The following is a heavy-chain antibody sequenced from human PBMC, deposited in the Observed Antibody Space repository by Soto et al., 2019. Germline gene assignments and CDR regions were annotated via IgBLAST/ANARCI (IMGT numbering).Heavy chain of an antibody. D-gene: IGHD3-3*01. CDR3: ASHYDLWSGYLSPVDY. J-gene: IGHJ4*02. V-gene: IGHV3-11*01. Sequence: GGSLRLSCAASGYTFSDYYLRWIRQAPGKGLEWISYIDTSSTKIYYADSVKGRFTISRDNGKNSLFLEMNSPRVEDTAVYFCASHYDLWSGYLSPVDYWGQGTLVTVSS. CDR1: GYTFSDYY. CDR2: IDTSSTKI.